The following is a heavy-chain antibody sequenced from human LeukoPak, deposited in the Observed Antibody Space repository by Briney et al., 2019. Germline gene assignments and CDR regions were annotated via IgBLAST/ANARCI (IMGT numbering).Heavy chain of an antibody. CDR2: IYTSGST. CDR1: GGSISSYY. J-gene: IGHJ4*02. CDR3: ARDSPREYYDSSGYYGY. Sequence: TSETLSLTCTVSGGSISSYYWSWIRQPAGKGLEWIGRIYTSGSTNYNPSLKSRVTMSVDTSKNQFSLKLSSVTAADTAVYYCARDSPREYYDSSGYYGYWGQGTLVTVSS. V-gene: IGHV4-4*07. D-gene: IGHD3-22*01.